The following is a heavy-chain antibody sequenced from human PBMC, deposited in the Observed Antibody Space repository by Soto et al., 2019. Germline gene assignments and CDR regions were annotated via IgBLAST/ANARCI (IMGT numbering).Heavy chain of an antibody. CDR1: GGSISSYD. CDR3: AIVRVAAAGINWFDP. J-gene: IGHJ5*02. CDR2: IYYSGIT. V-gene: IGHV4-59*01. Sequence: SETLSLTCTVSGGSISSYDCSWIRQPPWKGLEWLGYIYYSGITNYNPSLKSRVTISVDTSKNQFSLKLSSVTAADTAVYYCAIVRVAAAGINWFDPCGQGTLFTVCS. D-gene: IGHD6-13*01.